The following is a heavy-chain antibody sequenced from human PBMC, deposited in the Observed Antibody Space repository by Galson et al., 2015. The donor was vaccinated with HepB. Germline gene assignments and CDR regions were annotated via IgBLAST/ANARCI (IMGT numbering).Heavy chain of an antibody. Sequence: SLRLSCAASGFTFSSYGMHWVRQAPGKGLEWVAVIWYDGSNKYYADSVKGRFTISRDNSKNTLYLQMNSLRAEDTAVYYCARAGGYSSSWERYYYYYYMDVWGKGTTVTVSS. V-gene: IGHV3-33*01. CDR1: GFTFSSYG. CDR3: ARAGGYSSSWERYYYYYYMDV. J-gene: IGHJ6*03. D-gene: IGHD6-13*01. CDR2: IWYDGSNK.